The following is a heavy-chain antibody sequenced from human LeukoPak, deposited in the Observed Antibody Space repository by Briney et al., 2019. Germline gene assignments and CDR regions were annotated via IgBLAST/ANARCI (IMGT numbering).Heavy chain of an antibody. J-gene: IGHJ3*02. V-gene: IGHV1-2*02. Sequence: ASVKVSCKASGYTFTGYYMHWVRQAPGQGLEWMGWINPNSGGTNYAQKFQGRVTMTRDTSISTAYMELSRLTSDDTAVYYCARATGGSYYIFKGAFDIWGQGTMVTVSS. CDR1: GYTFTGYY. D-gene: IGHD1-26*01. CDR2: INPNSGGT. CDR3: ARATGGSYYIFKGAFDI.